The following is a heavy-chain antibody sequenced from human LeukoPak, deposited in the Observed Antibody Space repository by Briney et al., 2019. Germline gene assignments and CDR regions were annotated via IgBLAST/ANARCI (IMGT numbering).Heavy chain of an antibody. CDR2: INHSGST. V-gene: IGHV4-38-2*02. J-gene: IGHJ4*02. D-gene: IGHD6-6*01. CDR1: GYSISSGYY. Sequence: SETLSLTCTVSGYSISSGYYWGWIRQPPGKGLEWIGEINHSGSTNYNPSLKSRVTISVDTSKNQFSLKLSSVTAADTAVYYCARAGFALAPLRGTPFDYWGQGTLVTVSS. CDR3: ARAGFALAPLRGTPFDY.